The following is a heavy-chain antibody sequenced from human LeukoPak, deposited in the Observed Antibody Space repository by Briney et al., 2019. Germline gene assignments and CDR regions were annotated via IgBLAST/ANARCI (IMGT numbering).Heavy chain of an antibody. D-gene: IGHD1-26*01. CDR3: AKWTEGGAFDS. Sequence: SETLSLICTVSRDSISSGNWWSWVRQPPGKGLEWIGEIYHSGSTNYNPSLKSRVTISVDMSKNQFSLKLSSVTAADTAVYYCAKWTEGGAFDSWGQGTMLIVSS. V-gene: IGHV4-4*02. J-gene: IGHJ3*01. CDR1: RDSISSGNW. CDR2: IYHSGST.